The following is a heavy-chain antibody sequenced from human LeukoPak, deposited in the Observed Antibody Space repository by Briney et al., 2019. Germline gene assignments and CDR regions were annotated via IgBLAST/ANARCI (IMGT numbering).Heavy chain of an antibody. Sequence: GGSLRLSRAASGFTFSSYGMHWVRQAPGKGLEWVAVISYDGSNKYYADSVKGRFTISRDNSKNTLYLQMNSLRAEDTAVYYCAKRITMVRGSSNGMDVWAKGPRSPSP. CDR1: GFTFSSYG. V-gene: IGHV3-30*18. D-gene: IGHD3-10*01. CDR2: ISYDGSNK. CDR3: AKRITMVRGSSNGMDV. J-gene: IGHJ6*02.